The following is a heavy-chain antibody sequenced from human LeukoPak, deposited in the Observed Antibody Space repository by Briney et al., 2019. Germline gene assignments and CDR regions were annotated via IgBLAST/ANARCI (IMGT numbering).Heavy chain of an antibody. CDR2: INSDGSST. J-gene: IGHJ3*01. CDR3: AKDLIL. V-gene: IGHV3-74*01. Sequence: GGSLRLSCAASGFTFDDYAMHWVRQPPGKGLEWVSRINSDGSSTSYADSVKGRFTISRDNSKNTLYLQMFSLRPEDTAVYFCAKDLILWGQGTVVTVSS. CDR1: GFTFDDYA.